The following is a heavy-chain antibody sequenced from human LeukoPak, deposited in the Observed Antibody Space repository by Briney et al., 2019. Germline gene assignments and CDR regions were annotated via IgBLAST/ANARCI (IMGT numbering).Heavy chain of an antibody. CDR2: IYYSGST. CDR3: ARGVPSYYYDSSASPDWFDP. V-gene: IGHV4-59*01. J-gene: IGHJ5*02. CDR1: GGSISSYY. Sequence: SETLSLTCTVSGGSISSYYWSWIRQPPGKGLEWIGYIYYSGSTNYNPSLKSRVTISVDTSKNQFSLKLSSVTAADTAVYYCARGVPSYYYDSSASPDWFDPWGQGTLVTVSS. D-gene: IGHD3-22*01.